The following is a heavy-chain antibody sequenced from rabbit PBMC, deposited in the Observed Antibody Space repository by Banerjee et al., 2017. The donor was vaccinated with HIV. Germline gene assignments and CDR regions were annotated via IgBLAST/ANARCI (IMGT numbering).Heavy chain of an antibody. CDR1: GFSFSSSYW. CDR3: ARDLAGVIGWNFNL. Sequence: QEQLVESGGGLVQPEGSLTLTCKASGFSFSSSYWTCWVRQAPGKGLEWIGCIYAGSSNKTEYASWAKGPFTISKTSSTTVTLQMTSLTAADTATYFCARDLAGVIGWNFNLWGQGTLVTVS. V-gene: IGHV1S45*01. D-gene: IGHD4-1*01. J-gene: IGHJ4*01. CDR2: IYAGSSNKT.